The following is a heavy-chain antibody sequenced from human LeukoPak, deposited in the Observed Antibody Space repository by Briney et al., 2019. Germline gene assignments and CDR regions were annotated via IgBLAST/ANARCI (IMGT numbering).Heavy chain of an antibody. Sequence: GGSLRLSCAASGFTVSSNYMSWVRQAPGKGLEWVSVIYSGGSTYYADSVKGRFTISRDNSKNTLYLQMNSLRAEDTAVYYCARAPRQVVPAATHTDYWGQGTLVTVSS. CDR3: ARAPRQVVPAATHTDY. J-gene: IGHJ4*02. V-gene: IGHV3-66*01. CDR2: IYSGGST. CDR1: GFTVSSNY. D-gene: IGHD2-2*01.